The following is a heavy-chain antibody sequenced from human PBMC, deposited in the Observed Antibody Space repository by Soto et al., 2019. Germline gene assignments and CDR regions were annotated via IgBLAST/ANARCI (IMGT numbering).Heavy chain of an antibody. V-gene: IGHV2-70*01. CDR3: ARIPSSSWNYGMAV. J-gene: IGHJ6*02. CDR1: GFSLSTSGMC. CDR2: IDWDDDK. D-gene: IGHD6-13*01. Sequence: SGPTLVNPTQTLTLTCTFSGFSLSTSGMCVSWIRQPPGKALEWLALIDWDDDKYYSTSLKTRLTISKDTSKNKVVLTMTNMDTVDTATYYCARIPSSSWNYGMAVWGQGTTGTVS.